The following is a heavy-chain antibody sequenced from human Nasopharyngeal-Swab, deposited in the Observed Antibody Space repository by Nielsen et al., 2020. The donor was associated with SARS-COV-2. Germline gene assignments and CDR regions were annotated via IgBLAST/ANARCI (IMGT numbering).Heavy chain of an antibody. J-gene: IGHJ4*02. CDR1: GFTFSSYE. CDR3: ARDSHYAEGG. D-gene: IGHD3-16*01. V-gene: IGHV3-48*03. Sequence: GGSLRLSCAASGFTFSSYEMNWVRQAPGKGLEWVSYISSSGSTRYYADSVKGRFTISRDNAKNSLYLQMNSLRAEDTAVYYCARDSHYAEGGWGQGTLVTVSS. CDR2: ISSSGSTR.